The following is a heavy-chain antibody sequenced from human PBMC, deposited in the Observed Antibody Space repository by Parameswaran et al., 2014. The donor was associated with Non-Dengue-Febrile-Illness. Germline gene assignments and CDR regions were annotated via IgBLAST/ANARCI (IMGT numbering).Heavy chain of an antibody. D-gene: IGHD5-12*01. V-gene: IGHV4-39*01. CDR2: IYYSGST. Sequence: WIRQPPGKGLEWIGSIYYSGSTYYNPSLKSRVTISVDTSKNQFSLKLSSVTAADTAVYYCARHHVDIVATVSYDAFDIWGQGTMVTVSS. J-gene: IGHJ3*02. CDR3: ARHHVDIVATVSYDAFDI.